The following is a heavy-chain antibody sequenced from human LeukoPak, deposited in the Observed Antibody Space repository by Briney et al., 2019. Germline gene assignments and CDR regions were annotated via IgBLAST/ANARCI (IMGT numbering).Heavy chain of an antibody. J-gene: IGHJ4*02. CDR3: ARDRVSGSGSIDY. CDR2: ITGNSNYI. Sequence: GGSLRLSCAASGFTFSSYSMNWVRQAPGKGLEWVSFITGNSNYIYYADSVKGRFTISRDNAKNSLYLQMNSLRVEDTAVYYCARDRVSGSGSIDYWGQGTLVTVSS. V-gene: IGHV3-21*01. D-gene: IGHD3-10*01. CDR1: GFTFSSYS.